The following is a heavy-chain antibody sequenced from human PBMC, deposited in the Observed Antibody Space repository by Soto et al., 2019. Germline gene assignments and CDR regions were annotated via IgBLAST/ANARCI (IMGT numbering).Heavy chain of an antibody. CDR2: IVVGSGNT. J-gene: IGHJ3*02. CDR1: GFTFTDSA. V-gene: IGHV1-58*01. Sequence: QMQLVQSGPEVKKPGTSVKVSCKASGFTFTDSAVQWVRQARGQRLEWIGWIVVGSGNTNYAQKFQERVTITRDMSKSTAYMELSSLRSEDTAVYYCAADPGYGYAFRAFDIWGQGTMVTVSS. D-gene: IGHD5-18*01. CDR3: AADPGYGYAFRAFDI.